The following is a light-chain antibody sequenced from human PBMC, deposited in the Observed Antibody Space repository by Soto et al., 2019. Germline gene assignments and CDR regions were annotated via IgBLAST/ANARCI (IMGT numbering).Light chain of an antibody. CDR3: QSYDSSLNYFYV. Sequence: QSVLTQPPSVSGAPGQGVTISCTGSSSSIGAGYDVHWYQQVPGTAPKLLIYGNNNRPSGVPDRFSGSKSGTSASLAITGLQAEDEADYYSQSYDSSLNYFYVFGTGTKLTVL. CDR2: GNN. CDR1: SSSIGAGYD. V-gene: IGLV1-40*01. J-gene: IGLJ1*01.